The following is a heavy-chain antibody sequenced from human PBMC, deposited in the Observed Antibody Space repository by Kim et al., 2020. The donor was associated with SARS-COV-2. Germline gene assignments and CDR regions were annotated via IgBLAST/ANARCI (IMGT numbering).Heavy chain of an antibody. Sequence: SETLSLTCTVSGASISSSSYYWGWIRQPPGKGLEWIGSIHSSGSTYYNPSLKSRVTIPVDTSKNQFSLKLSSVTAADTAVYYCASRYAGSGYYHACDIWGQGKPGTVSS. J-gene: IGHJ3*02. CDR1: GASISSSSYY. V-gene: IGHV4-39*01. CDR3: ASRYAGSGYYHACDI. D-gene: IGHD3-22*01. CDR2: IHSSGST.